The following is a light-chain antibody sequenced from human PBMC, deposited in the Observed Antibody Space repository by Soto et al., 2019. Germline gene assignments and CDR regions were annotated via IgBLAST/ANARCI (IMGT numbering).Light chain of an antibody. CDR2: EVS. CDR1: GSDVGGYDY. V-gene: IGLV2-14*01. J-gene: IGLJ2*01. CDR3: SSYTSSSTVV. Sequence: SALTQPASVSGSPGQSITISCTGTGSDVGGYDYVSWYQQHPGKAPKLMIYEVSNRPSGVSNRFSGSKSGNTASLTISGLQAQDEADHYCSSYTSSSTVVFGGGTNVTVL.